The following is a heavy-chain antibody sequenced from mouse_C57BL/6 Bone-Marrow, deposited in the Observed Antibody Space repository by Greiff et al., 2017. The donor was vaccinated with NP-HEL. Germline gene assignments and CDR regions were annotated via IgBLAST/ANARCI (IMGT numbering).Heavy chain of an antibody. Sequence: EVKVEESGGGLVQPGGSMKLSCVASGFTFSNYWMNWVRQSPEKGLEWVAQIRLKSDNYATHYAESVKGRFTISRDDSKSSVYLQMNNLRAEDTGIYYCTPYYYGGDYWGQGTTLTVSS. CDR2: IRLKSDNYAT. CDR1: GFTFSNYW. CDR3: TPYYYGGDY. V-gene: IGHV6-3*01. J-gene: IGHJ2*01. D-gene: IGHD1-1*01.